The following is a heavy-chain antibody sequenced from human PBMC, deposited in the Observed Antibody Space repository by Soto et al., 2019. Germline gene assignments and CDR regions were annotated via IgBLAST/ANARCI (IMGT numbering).Heavy chain of an antibody. CDR1: GGSIRISGYY. V-gene: IGHV4-31*03. CDR2: IYYSGST. Sequence: PSETPALTCTFSGGSIRISGYYWSWDRQHPGKGLEWIGYIYYSGSTYYNPSLKSRVTISVDTSKNQFSLKLSSVTAADTAVYYCARDCSNWNSSWFDPWGQGTLVTVSS. J-gene: IGHJ5*02. D-gene: IGHD1-7*01. CDR3: ARDCSNWNSSWFDP.